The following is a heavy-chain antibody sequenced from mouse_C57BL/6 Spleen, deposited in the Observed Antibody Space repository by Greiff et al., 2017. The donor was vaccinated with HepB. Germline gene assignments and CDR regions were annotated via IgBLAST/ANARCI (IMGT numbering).Heavy chain of an antibody. Sequence: QVQLQQPGAELVKPGASVKMSCKASGYTFTSYWITWVKQRPGQGLEWIGDIYPGSGSTNYNEKFKSKATLTVDTSSSTAYMQLSSLTSEDSAVYYCSSARNYYSSSYFDYWGQGTTLTVSS. V-gene: IGHV1-55*01. J-gene: IGHJ2*01. CDR3: SSARNYYSSSYFDY. D-gene: IGHD1-1*01. CDR2: IYPGSGST. CDR1: GYTFTSYW.